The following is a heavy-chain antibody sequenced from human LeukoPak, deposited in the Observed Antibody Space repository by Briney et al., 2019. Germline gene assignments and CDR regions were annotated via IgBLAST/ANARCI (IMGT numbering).Heavy chain of an antibody. D-gene: IGHD1-1*01. CDR1: GYIFTSYY. CDR2: INPSGGSI. Sequence: ASVKVSCKASGYIFTSYYMYWVRQAPGQGLEWMGIINPSGGSIRYAQKFQGRVTMTEDTSTDTAYMELSSLRSEDTAVYYCATENLYRGFDPWGQGTLVTVSS. V-gene: IGHV1-46*01. J-gene: IGHJ5*02. CDR3: ATENLYRGFDP.